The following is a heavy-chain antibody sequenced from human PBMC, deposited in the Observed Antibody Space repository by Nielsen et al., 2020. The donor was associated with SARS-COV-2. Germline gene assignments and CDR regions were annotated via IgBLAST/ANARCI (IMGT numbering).Heavy chain of an antibody. CDR2: VSHSGST. J-gene: IGHJ6*03. CDR3: ARGHLVVVPSPLLGLGPIFYYFCLDV. V-gene: IGHV4-4*02. CDR1: GGSVSSNDW. Sequence: SETLSLTCAVSGGSVSSNDWWTWVRQSPGKGLEWIGEVSHSGSTNYSPSLKSRVTLSMDKSRRQFSLRLASVSAADTAVYFCARGHLVVVPSPLLGLGPIFYYFCLDVWGKGTTVIVSS. D-gene: IGHD2-21*01.